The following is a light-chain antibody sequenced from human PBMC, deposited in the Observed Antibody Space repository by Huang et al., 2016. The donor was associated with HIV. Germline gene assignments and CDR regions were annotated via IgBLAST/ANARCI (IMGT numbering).Light chain of an antibody. CDR1: HSLLHSDGNTY. Sequence: DVVLTQSPLSLPVTLGQPASISCKSSHSLLHSDGNTYLNWFLQRPGQSPRRLIYKVANRDFGGPARFSGSGSGADFTLTRSRVEADDIGVYYCMQGRHWPQTFGQGTKVEVK. J-gene: IGKJ1*01. CDR2: KVA. V-gene: IGKV2-30*02. CDR3: MQGRHWPQT.